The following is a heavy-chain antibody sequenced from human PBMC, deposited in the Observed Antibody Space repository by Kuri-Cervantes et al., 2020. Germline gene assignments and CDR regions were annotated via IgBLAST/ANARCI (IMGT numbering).Heavy chain of an antibody. CDR2: INWNGGST. J-gene: IGHJ4*02. V-gene: IGHV3-20*04. Sequence: GESLKISCAASGFTVSSNYMSWVRQAPGKGLEWVSGINWNGGSTGYADSVKGRFTISRDNAKNSLYLQMNSLRAEDTALYYCAKDMGDVYWGQGTLVTVSS. CDR3: AKDMGDVY. D-gene: IGHD3-16*01. CDR1: GFTVSSNY.